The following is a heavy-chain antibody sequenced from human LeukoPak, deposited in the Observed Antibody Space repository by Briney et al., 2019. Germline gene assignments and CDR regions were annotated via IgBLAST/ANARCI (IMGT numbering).Heavy chain of an antibody. CDR2: VYYTGNT. D-gene: IGHD6-19*01. Sequence: SETLSLTCSVSSGSINNHAYYWDWIRQPPGQGLEGIGTVYYTGNTYYNPSLRSRVTMSVDTSKNQFSLHLDSVTAADTAIYFCARLAALAGHRGAFDFWGQGTMVAVSS. CDR1: SGSINNHAYY. J-gene: IGHJ3*01. CDR3: ARLAALAGHRGAFDF. V-gene: IGHV4-39*01.